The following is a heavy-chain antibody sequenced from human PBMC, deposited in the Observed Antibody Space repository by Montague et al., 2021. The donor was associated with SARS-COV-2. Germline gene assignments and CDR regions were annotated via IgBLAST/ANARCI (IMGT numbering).Heavy chain of an antibody. V-gene: IGHV3-7*01. D-gene: IGHD3-22*01. CDR2: IKEDGSEK. CDR1: GFTFSSYW. J-gene: IGHJ4*01. Sequence: SLRLSCAASGFTFSSYWMSWVRQAPGKGLEWVANIKEDGSEKKYVGSVKGRFTISRDNAKDSLYLQMNSLRAEDTAVYYCAREYFDNSGMGHYWGHGTLVTVSS. CDR3: AREYFDNSGMGHY.